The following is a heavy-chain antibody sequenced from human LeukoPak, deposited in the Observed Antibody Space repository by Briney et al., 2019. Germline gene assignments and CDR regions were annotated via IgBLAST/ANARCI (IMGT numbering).Heavy chain of an antibody. J-gene: IGHJ4*02. CDR2: IYPGDSDT. CDR3: ARRYDSSDLDY. Sequence: GESLRISCKDSKYRFGIDWVRQMPGKGLEWMGLIYPGDSDTRYSPSFQSQVTISADKSISTAYLQWSSLKASDTAMYYCARRYDSSDLDYWGQGTLVTVSS. D-gene: IGHD3-22*01. CDR1: KYRFG. V-gene: IGHV5-51*01.